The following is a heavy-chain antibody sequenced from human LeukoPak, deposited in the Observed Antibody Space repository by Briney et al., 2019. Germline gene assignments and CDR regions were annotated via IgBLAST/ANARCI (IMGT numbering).Heavy chain of an antibody. J-gene: IGHJ6*03. V-gene: IGHV3-30*18. D-gene: IGHD3-16*02. CDR2: ISYDGSNK. CDR3: AKNTISGGHYQYYMDV. Sequence: GGSLRLSCAASGFTFSSYGMHWVRQAPGKGLEWVAVISYDGSNKYYADSVKGRFTISRDNSKNTLYLQMNSLRAEDTAVYYCAKNTISGGHYQYYMDVWGKGTTVTVSS. CDR1: GFTFSSYG.